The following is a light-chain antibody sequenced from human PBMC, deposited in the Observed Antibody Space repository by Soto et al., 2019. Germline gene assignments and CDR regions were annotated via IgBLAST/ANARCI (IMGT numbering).Light chain of an antibody. CDR1: ETISTF. V-gene: IGKV1-39*01. J-gene: IGKJ5*01. CDR2: ASS. CDR3: QPSYRSSPIP. Sequence: DIEVTQSQTSLSASVGDRVTMTCLASETISTFLNWYQHKPGKAPKLLISASSRLQSGVPSRFSGSGSGTDFTLTIDSLRPEDFASCYCQPSYRSSPIPSGPGARLANK.